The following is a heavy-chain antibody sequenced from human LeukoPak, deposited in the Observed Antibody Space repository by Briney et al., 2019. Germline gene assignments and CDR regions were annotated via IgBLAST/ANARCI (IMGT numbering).Heavy chain of an antibody. V-gene: IGHV3-74*01. J-gene: IGHJ4*02. CDR1: GFTFSNYW. CDR2: ISGDGSTP. Sequence: PGGSLRLSCAASGFTFSNYWMHWDRQAPGKGLVWVSRISGDGSTPRYADSVKGRFTISRDNAKNTLYLQMNSLRVEDTAVYYCTKEFYGDYLWGQGTLVTVSS. D-gene: IGHD4-17*01. CDR3: TKEFYGDYL.